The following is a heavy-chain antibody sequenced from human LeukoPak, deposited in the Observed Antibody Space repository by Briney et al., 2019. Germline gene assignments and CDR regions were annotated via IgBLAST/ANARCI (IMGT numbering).Heavy chain of an antibody. CDR1: GFTFSSYA. V-gene: IGHV3-23*01. CDR2: ISGSGGST. CDR3: AKGVIGVWFGEPYFDY. Sequence: PGGSLRLSCAASGFTFSSYAMSWVRQAPGKGLEWVSAISGSGGSTYYADSVKGRFTISRDNSKNTLYLQMNSLRAEDTAVYYCAKGVIGVWFGEPYFDYWGQGTLVTVSS. D-gene: IGHD3-10*01. J-gene: IGHJ4*02.